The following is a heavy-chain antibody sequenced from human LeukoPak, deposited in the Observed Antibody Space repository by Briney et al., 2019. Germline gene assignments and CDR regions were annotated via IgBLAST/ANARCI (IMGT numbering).Heavy chain of an antibody. Sequence: ASVKVSCKASGYTFTSYDINWVRQATGQGLEWMGWMNPNSGNTGYAQKFQGRVTITRNTSISTAYMELSSLRSEDTAVYYCARVRSEYFDWLTAIDYWGQGTLVTVSS. CDR2: MNPNSGNT. J-gene: IGHJ4*02. CDR3: ARVRSEYFDWLTAIDY. CDR1: GYTFTSYD. V-gene: IGHV1-8*03. D-gene: IGHD3-9*01.